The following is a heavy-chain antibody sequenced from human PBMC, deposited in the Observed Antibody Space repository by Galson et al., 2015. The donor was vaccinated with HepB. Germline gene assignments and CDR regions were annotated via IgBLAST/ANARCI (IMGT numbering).Heavy chain of an antibody. CDR2: INPTGGST. D-gene: IGHD3-3*01. J-gene: IGHJ4*02. Sequence: SVKVSCKASGYSFSSYYIHWVRQVPGQGLEWMGIINPTGGSTTYTQKFQGRVTMTRDRSAGTVYMELSSLRSEDTAVYYCAGESGSSSRYFDDWGQGTLVTVSS. CDR3: AGESGSSSRYFDD. CDR1: GYSFSSYY. V-gene: IGHV1-46*03.